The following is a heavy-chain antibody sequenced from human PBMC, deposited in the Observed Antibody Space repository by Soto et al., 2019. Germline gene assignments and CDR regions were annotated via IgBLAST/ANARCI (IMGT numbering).Heavy chain of an antibody. V-gene: IGHV1-46*01. Sequence: APVKVSCKASGYTFTSYYMHWVRQAPGQGLEWMGIINPSGGSTSYAQKFQGRVTMTRDTSTSTVYMELSSLRSEDTAVYYCARDVTAMVTFDYWGQGTLVTVSS. J-gene: IGHJ4*02. CDR2: INPSGGST. CDR3: ARDVTAMVTFDY. D-gene: IGHD5-18*01. CDR1: GYTFTSYY.